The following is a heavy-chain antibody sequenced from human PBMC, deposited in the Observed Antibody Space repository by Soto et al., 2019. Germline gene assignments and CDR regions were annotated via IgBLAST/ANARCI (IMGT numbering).Heavy chain of an antibody. V-gene: IGHV3-33*01. CDR2: IWYDGSNK. CDR3: AREGRYSSSWYNWFDP. J-gene: IGHJ5*02. CDR1: GFTFSSYG. Sequence: GGSLRLSCAASGFTFSSYGMHWVRQDPGKGLEWVAVIWYDGSNKYYADSVKGRFTISRDNSKNTLYLQMNSLRAEDTAVYYCAREGRYSSSWYNWFDPWGQGTLVTVSS. D-gene: IGHD6-13*01.